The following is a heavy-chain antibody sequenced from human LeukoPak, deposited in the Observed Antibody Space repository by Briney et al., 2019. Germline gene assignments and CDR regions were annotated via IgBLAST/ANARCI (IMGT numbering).Heavy chain of an antibody. CDR1: GFTFSSYS. Sequence: GGSLRLSCAASGFTFSSYSMNRVRQAPGKGLEWVANIKADASEEKYLDSVKGRFKISRDNAEDSLFLQMNSLRAEDTAVYYCARQPQHEAYFDYWGQGALVTVSS. CDR3: ARQPQHEAYFDY. V-gene: IGHV3-7*01. CDR2: IKADASEE. J-gene: IGHJ4*02.